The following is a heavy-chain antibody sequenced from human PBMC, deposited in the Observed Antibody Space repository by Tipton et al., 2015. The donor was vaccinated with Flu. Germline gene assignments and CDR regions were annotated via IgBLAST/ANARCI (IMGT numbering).Heavy chain of an antibody. J-gene: IGHJ4*02. CDR3: ARGTYYSDSHGYSRRVVLDS. CDR2: ISDSGDA. V-gene: IGHV4-59*01. Sequence: TLSLTCNVSGGSINNYYWTWIRRPPGEGLEWIGYISDSGDANYNPSLSSRVTISVDTSRKHISLQLRSVTAADTAVYYCARGTYYSDSHGYSRRVVLDSWGQGTLFTVSS. CDR1: GGSINNYY. D-gene: IGHD3-22*01.